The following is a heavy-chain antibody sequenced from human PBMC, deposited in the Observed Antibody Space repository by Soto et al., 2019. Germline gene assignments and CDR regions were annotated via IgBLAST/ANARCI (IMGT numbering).Heavy chain of an antibody. CDR3: ARGDFDC. CDR1: GFTVSSNY. Sequence: EVQLVETGGGLIQPGGSLRLSCTASGFTVSSNYMSWVRQAPGKGLEWVSFIYSGGSGGSTYYADSVKGRFTSSRDNSKNTLYLQMNSLRAEDTAVYYWARGDFDCWGQGTLVTVSS. CDR2: IYSGGSGGST. J-gene: IGHJ4*02. V-gene: IGHV3-53*02.